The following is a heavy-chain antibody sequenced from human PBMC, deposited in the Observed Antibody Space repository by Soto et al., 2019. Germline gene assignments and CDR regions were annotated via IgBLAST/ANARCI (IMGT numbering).Heavy chain of an antibody. V-gene: IGHV3-74*01. CDR3: ASNYAYAEGYYWYGIDV. CDR2: ISSYGSDT. Sequence: EVQLVESGGGLVLPGGSLRLSCAASGFTFSRYWMHWVRQAPGKGLVWGSRISSYGSDTHYAESVKGRFTISRDNAKNTLYLQMNSLRADDTAVYYCASNYAYAEGYYWYGIDVWGQGTTVTVSS. D-gene: IGHD3-16*01. CDR1: GFTFSRYW. J-gene: IGHJ6*02.